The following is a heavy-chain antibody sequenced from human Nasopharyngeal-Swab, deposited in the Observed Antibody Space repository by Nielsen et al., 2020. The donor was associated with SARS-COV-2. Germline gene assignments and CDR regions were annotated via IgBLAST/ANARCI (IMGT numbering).Heavy chain of an antibody. D-gene: IGHD3-3*01. Sequence: GGSLRLSCAASGFTFSDYYMSWIRQAPGKGLEWVSYISSSSSYTNYADSVKGRFTISSDNAKNSLYLQMNSLRAEDTAVYYCARAYYDFWGGSEHQGFDWFDPWGQGTLVTVSS. J-gene: IGHJ5*02. CDR3: ARAYYDFWGGSEHQGFDWFDP. V-gene: IGHV3-11*05. CDR1: GFTFSDYY. CDR2: ISSSSSYT.